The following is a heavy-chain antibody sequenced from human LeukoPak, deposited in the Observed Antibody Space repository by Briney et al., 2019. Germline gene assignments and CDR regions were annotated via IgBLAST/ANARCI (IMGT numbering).Heavy chain of an antibody. J-gene: IGHJ4*02. CDR3: ARVTRGGYDGYFDY. V-gene: IGHV3-21*01. Sequence: GGSLRLSCAASGFTFSSYSMNWVRQAPGKGLEWVSSISSSSSYIYYADSVKGRFTISRDNAKKSLYLQINSLRAEDTAVYYCARVTRGGYDGYFDYWGQGTLVTVSS. D-gene: IGHD5-12*01. CDR1: GFTFSSYS. CDR2: ISSSSSYI.